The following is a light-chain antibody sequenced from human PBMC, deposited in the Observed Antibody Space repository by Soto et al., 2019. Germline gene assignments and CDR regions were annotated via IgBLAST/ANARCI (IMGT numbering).Light chain of an antibody. Sequence: QSALTQPRSVSGSPGQSVTISCTGTNTDVGGYNYVSWYQQHPGKAPKLIIYDVDKRPSGVPDRFSGSKSGTTASLTISGLQAEDEADFYCCSFAGPYTGVFGGGTKLTVL. CDR3: CSFAGPYTGV. J-gene: IGLJ3*02. CDR1: NTDVGGYNY. CDR2: DVD. V-gene: IGLV2-11*01.